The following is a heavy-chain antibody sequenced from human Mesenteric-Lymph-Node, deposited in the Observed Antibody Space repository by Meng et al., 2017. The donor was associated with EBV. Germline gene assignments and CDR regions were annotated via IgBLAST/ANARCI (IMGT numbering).Heavy chain of an antibody. V-gene: IGHV1-3*01. CDR1: GYTFTSYA. CDR3: VRDSTGDSRRFDP. Sequence: QVQFVQSGVEVKKPGASVKVSCEASGYTFTSYAMHWVRQAPGQRLEWMGWINVGNGDTKYSQKFHGRVTITRDTSATTAYMELRSLTSEDTAVYYCVRDSTGDSRRFDPWGQGTLVTVSS. CDR2: INVGNGDT. D-gene: IGHD3-22*01. J-gene: IGHJ5*02.